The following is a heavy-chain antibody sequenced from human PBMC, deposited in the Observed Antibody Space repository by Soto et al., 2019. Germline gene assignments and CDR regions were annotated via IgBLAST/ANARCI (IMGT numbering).Heavy chain of an antibody. CDR1: GFSFSDYY. CDR3: ARVKGSYAIDY. V-gene: IGHV3-11*01. Sequence: QVQLVESGGGLVKPGGSLRLSCAASGFSFSDYYMSWIRQAPGKGPEWVSYISNSGSTKHYADSVKGRFTISRDNAKNSLYLQMNSLRAEATAVYSCARVKGSYAIDYWGQGTLVTVSS. D-gene: IGHD3-10*01. CDR2: ISNSGSTK. J-gene: IGHJ4*02.